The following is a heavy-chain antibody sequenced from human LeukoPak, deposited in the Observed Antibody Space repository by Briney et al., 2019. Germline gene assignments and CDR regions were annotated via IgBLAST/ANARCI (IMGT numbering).Heavy chain of an antibody. CDR3: ARVVRYCSSTSCSSGRAFDI. CDR2: IYPGDSDT. CDR1: GYRFTSYW. V-gene: IGHV5-51*01. D-gene: IGHD2-2*01. J-gene: IGHJ3*02. Sequence: GESLKISCKGSGYRFTSYWIGWVRQMPGKGLEWMGIIYPGDSDTRYSPSFQGQVTISADKSISTAYLQWSSLKASDTAMYYCARVVRYCSSTSCSSGRAFDIWGQGTMVTVSS.